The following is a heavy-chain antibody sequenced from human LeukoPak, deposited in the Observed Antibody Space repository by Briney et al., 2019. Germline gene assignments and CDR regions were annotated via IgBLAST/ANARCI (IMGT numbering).Heavy chain of an antibody. J-gene: IGHJ4*02. D-gene: IGHD4-17*01. CDR1: GFTFSSYW. CDR3: AGTYYADYGTTYSLDH. CDR2: IKTDGRST. V-gene: IGHV3-74*01. Sequence: GGSLRLSCAASGFTFSSYWMHWVRHAPGKGLVWVSRIKTDGRSTSYADSVKGRFTISRDNAKNTLYLQMNSLRAEDTAVYYCAGTYYADYGTTYSLDHWGQGTLVTVSS.